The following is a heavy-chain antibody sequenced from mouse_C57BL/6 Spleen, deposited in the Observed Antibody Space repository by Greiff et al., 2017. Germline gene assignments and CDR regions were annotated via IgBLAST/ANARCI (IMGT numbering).Heavy chain of an antibody. V-gene: IGHV5-4*01. J-gene: IGHJ2*01. D-gene: IGHD1-1*01. Sequence: EVKLMESGGGLVKPGGSLKLSCAASGFTFSSYAMSWVRQTPEKRLEWVATISDGGSYTYYPDNVKGRFTISRDNAKNNLYLQMSHLKSEDTAMYYCARDHYYGSSYGNYFDYWGQGTTLTVSS. CDR1: GFTFSSYA. CDR3: ARDHYYGSSYGNYFDY. CDR2: ISDGGSYT.